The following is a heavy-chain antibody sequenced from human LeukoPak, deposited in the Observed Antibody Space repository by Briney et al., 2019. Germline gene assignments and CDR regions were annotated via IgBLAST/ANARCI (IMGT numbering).Heavy chain of an antibody. V-gene: IGHV3-21*01. D-gene: IGHD2-15*01. CDR2: ISSSSSYI. CDR3: AKDLYVRPIVVVVAATPDY. CDR1: GFTFSSYS. J-gene: IGHJ4*02. Sequence: GGSLRLSCAASGFTFSSYSMNWVRQAPGKGLEWVSSISSSSSYIYYADSVKGRFTISRDNAKNSLYLQMNSLRAEDTAVYYCAKDLYVRPIVVVVAATPDYWGQGTLVTVSS.